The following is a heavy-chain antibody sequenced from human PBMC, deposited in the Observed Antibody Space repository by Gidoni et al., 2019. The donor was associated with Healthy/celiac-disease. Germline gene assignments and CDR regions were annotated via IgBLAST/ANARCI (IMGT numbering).Heavy chain of an antibody. CDR3: ARDPGRVVLSWGYFDL. V-gene: IGHV4-61*02. D-gene: IGHD2-15*01. Sequence: QVHLQESGPGLVKPSQTLSLTCTVSAGSISSGSYYWNWIRQPAGKGLEWIGRMYTSGSTNYNPSLKSRVTISVDTSKNQIFLKLSSVTAAETAVYYCARDPGRVVLSWGYFDLWGRGTLVTVSS. CDR1: AGSISSGSYY. J-gene: IGHJ2*01. CDR2: MYTSGST.